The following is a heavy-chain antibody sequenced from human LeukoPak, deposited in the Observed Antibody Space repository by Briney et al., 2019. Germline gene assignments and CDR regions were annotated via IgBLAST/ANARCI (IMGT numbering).Heavy chain of an antibody. Sequence: SETLSLTCAVYGGSFSGYYWSWIRQPPGKGLEWIGEINHSGSTNYNPSLKSRVTISVDTSKNQFSLKLSSVTAADTAVYYYARAELGNDAFDIWGQGTMVTVSS. CDR3: ARAELGNDAFDI. J-gene: IGHJ3*02. CDR1: GGSFSGYY. D-gene: IGHD1-26*01. V-gene: IGHV4-34*01. CDR2: INHSGST.